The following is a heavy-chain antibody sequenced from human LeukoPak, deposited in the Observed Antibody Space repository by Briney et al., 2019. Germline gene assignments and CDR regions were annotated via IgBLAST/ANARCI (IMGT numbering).Heavy chain of an antibody. D-gene: IGHD3-10*01. CDR3: ARCITMVRGVITWFDP. J-gene: IGHJ5*02. CDR2: IYYSGST. V-gene: IGHV4-30-4*01. Sequence: SETLSLTCTVSGGSISSGDYYWSWIRQPPGKGLEWIGYIYYSGSTYYNPSLKSRVTISVDTSKNQFSLKLSSVTAADTAVYYCARCITMVRGVITWFDPWGQGTLVTVSS. CDR1: GGSISSGDYY.